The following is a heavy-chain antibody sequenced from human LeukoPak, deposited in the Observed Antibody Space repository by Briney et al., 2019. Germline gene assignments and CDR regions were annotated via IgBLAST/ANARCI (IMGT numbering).Heavy chain of an antibody. V-gene: IGHV3-30*01. CDR2: ISYDGSNK. CDR1: GFTFSSYA. Sequence: PGGSLRLSCAASGFTFSSYAMSWVRQAPGKGLEWVAVISYDGSNKYYADSVKGRFTISRDNSKNTLYLQMNSLRAEDTAVYYCARDEGGQLVRAEYFQHWGQGTLVTVSS. J-gene: IGHJ1*01. CDR3: ARDEGGQLVRAEYFQH. D-gene: IGHD6-6*01.